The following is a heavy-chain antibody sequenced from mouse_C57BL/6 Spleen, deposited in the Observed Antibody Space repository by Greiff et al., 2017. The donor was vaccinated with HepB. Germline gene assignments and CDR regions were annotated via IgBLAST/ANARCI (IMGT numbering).Heavy chain of an antibody. D-gene: IGHD2-4*01. CDR2: ISSGSSTI. CDR1: GFTFSDYG. V-gene: IGHV5-17*01. J-gene: IGHJ3*01. Sequence: EVMLVESGGGLVKPGGSLKLSCAASGFTFSDYGMHWVRQAPEKGLEWVAYISSGSSTIYYADTVKGRFTISRDNAKNTLFLQMTSLRSEDTAMYYCARPEDYDGFAYWGQGTLVTVSA. CDR3: ARPEDYDGFAY.